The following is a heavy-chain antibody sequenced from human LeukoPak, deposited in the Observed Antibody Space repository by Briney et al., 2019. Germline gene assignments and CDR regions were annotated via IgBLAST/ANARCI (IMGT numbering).Heavy chain of an antibody. Sequence: SSETLSLTCTVSGGSISSHYWSWIRQPPGKGLEGIGYIYYSGSTNYNPSLKSRVTISVDTSKNQFSLKLSPVTAADTAVYYCARAPITIFGVAFNWFDPWGQGTLVTVSS. V-gene: IGHV4-59*11. CDR3: ARAPITIFGVAFNWFDP. CDR2: IYYSGST. D-gene: IGHD3-3*01. J-gene: IGHJ5*02. CDR1: GGSISSHY.